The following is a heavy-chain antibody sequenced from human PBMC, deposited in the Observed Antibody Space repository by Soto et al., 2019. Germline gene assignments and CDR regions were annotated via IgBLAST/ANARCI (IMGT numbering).Heavy chain of an antibody. D-gene: IGHD4-4*01. Sequence: GGSLRLSCAASGFTFSSYGMHWVRQAPGKGLEWVAVIWYDGSNKYYADSVKGRFTISRDNSKNTLYLQMNSLRAEDTAVYYCAREGGGNYYYYYYYMDVWGKGTTVTVSS. CDR1: GFTFSSYG. CDR2: IWYDGSNK. J-gene: IGHJ6*03. CDR3: AREGGGNYYYYYYYMDV. V-gene: IGHV3-33*01.